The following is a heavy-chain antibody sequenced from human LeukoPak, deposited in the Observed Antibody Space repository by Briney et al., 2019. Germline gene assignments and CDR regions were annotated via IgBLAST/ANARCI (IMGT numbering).Heavy chain of an antibody. CDR2: ISGSGGST. Sequence: GGSLRLSCAASGFTFTTYAMTWVRQAPGKGLEWVSAISGSGGSTYYADSVKGRFTISRDNSKNTLYLQMNSLRAEDTAVYYCAKEDGSYSFDYWGQGTLGTVSS. V-gene: IGHV3-23*01. J-gene: IGHJ4*02. CDR1: GFTFTTYA. CDR3: AKEDGSYSFDY. D-gene: IGHD1-26*01.